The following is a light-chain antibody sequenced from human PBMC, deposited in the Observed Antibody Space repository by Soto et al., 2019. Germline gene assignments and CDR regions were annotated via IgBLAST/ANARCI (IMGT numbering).Light chain of an antibody. CDR3: QQYDTSPRT. CDR2: GAS. V-gene: IGKV3-20*01. J-gene: IGKJ1*01. Sequence: EIVLTQSPGTLSLSPGERATLSCRASQSVSSNYWAWYQQKRDQAPRILIYGASSRATGIPTRFSGSGSGTDFTLTISRLEPEDFAVYYCQQYDTSPRTFGQGTKVEI. CDR1: QSVSSNY.